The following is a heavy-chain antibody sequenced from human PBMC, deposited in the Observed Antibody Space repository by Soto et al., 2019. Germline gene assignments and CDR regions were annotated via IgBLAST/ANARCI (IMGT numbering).Heavy chain of an antibody. CDR2: INACNGNT. D-gene: IGHD5-12*01. CDR3: ARWYGGYFHWFDP. CDR1: GYTFTSYA. Sequence: QVQLVQSGAEVKKPGASVKVSCKASGYTFTSYAMHWVRQAPGQRLEWMGWINACNGNTKYSQKFQGRVTITRDTSASTAYMELSILRSEDTAVYYCARWYGGYFHWFDPWGQGTMGTVSS. V-gene: IGHV1-3*01. J-gene: IGHJ5*02.